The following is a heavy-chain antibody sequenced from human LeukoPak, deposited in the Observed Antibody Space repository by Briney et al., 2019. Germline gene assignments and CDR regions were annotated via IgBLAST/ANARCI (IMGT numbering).Heavy chain of an antibody. J-gene: IGHJ6*03. D-gene: IGHD3-3*01. CDR1: GFTFDDYG. CDR3: ARDKRYDFWSGYAPYYYYYYMDV. V-gene: IGHV3-20*04. CDR2: INWNGGST. Sequence: GGSLRLSCAASGFTFDDYGMSWVRQAPGKGLEWVSGINWNGGSTGYADSVKGRFTISRDDAKNSLYLQMNSLTAEDTALYYCARDKRYDFWSGYAPYYYYYYMDVWGKGTTVTVSS.